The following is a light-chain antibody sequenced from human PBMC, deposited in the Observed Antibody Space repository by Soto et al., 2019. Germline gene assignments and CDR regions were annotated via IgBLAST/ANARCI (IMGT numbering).Light chain of an antibody. CDR1: QSVTSY. V-gene: IGKV3-11*01. J-gene: IGKJ1*01. CDR2: DAS. CDR3: QQRSNWPWT. Sequence: EIVLTQSPDTLSLSPGERATLSCRAGQSVTSYLAWYQQKPGQAPRLLIYDASNRATGIPARFSGSGSGTDFTLTISSLEPEDFAVYYCQQRSNWPWTFGQGTKVESK.